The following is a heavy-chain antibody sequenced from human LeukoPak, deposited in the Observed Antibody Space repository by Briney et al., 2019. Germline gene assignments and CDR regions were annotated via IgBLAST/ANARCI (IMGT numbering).Heavy chain of an antibody. V-gene: IGHV4-30-2*01. CDR3: AGFERECSSTSCYPGDY. D-gene: IGHD2-2*01. CDR1: GGSINSGVYY. CDR2: IYHSGST. J-gene: IGHJ4*02. Sequence: SQTLSLTCTVSGGSINSGVYYWTWIRQPPGKGLEWIGYIYHSGSTYYNPSLKSRVTISIDRSKNQFSLKLSSVTAADTAVYYCAGFERECSSTSCYPGDYWGQGTLVTVSS.